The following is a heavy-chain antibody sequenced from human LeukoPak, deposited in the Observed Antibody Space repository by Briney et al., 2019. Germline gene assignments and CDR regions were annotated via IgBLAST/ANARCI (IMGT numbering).Heavy chain of an antibody. J-gene: IGHJ4*02. V-gene: IGHV3-23*01. Sequence: GGSLRLSCAASGFTFSTYAMNWVRQAPGKGLEWVSAIRGSDYSTYYADSVKGRFTISRDSSKNTLFLQMNRLRPEDAAVYYCAKAPVTTCRGAYCYPFDYWGQGTLVTVSS. CDR2: IRGSDYST. CDR1: GFTFSTYA. CDR3: AKAPVTTCRGAYCYPFDY. D-gene: IGHD2-21*01.